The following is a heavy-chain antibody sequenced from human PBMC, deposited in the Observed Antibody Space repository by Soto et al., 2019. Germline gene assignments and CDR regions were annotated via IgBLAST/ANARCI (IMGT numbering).Heavy chain of an antibody. CDR2: IYYSGST. CDR1: GGSISSSSYY. Sequence: SETLSLTCTVSGGSISSSSYYWGWIRQPPGKGLEWIGSIYYSGSTYYNPSLKSRVTISVDTSKNQFSLKLSSVTAADTAVYYCARPGRDYPTTNYYYYYMDVWGKGTTVTVSS. D-gene: IGHD4-17*01. CDR3: ARPGRDYPTTNYYYYYMDV. V-gene: IGHV4-39*01. J-gene: IGHJ6*03.